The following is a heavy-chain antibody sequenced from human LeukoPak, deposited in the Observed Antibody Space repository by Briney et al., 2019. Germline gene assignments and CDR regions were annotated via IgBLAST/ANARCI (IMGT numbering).Heavy chain of an antibody. Sequence: SETLSLTCTVSGGSISSSSYYWGWIRQPPGKGLEWIGGIYYSGSTYYNPSLKSRVTISVDTSKNQFSLKLSSVTAADTALCYCARHVDWNYYFDYWGQGTLVTVSS. D-gene: IGHD1-7*01. J-gene: IGHJ4*02. CDR3: ARHVDWNYYFDY. CDR2: IYYSGST. CDR1: GGSISSSSYY. V-gene: IGHV4-39*01.